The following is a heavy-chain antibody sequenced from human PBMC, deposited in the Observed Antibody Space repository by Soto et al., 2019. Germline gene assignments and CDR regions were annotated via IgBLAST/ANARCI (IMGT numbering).Heavy chain of an antibody. CDR2: ISSSSSYI. V-gene: IGHV3-21*01. CDR1: GFTFSSYS. D-gene: IGHD6-19*01. CDR3: ARDKEAVALRPSGGWYFDY. J-gene: IGHJ4*02. Sequence: EVQLVESGGGLVKPGGSLRLSCAASGFTFSSYSMNWVRQAPGKGLEWVSSISSSSSYIYYADSVKGRFTISRDNAKNSLYLQMNSLRAEDTAVYYCARDKEAVALRPSGGWYFDYWGQGTLVTVSS.